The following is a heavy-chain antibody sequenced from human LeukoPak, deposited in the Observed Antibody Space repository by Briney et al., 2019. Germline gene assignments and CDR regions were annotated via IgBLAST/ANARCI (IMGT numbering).Heavy chain of an antibody. CDR3: AKELELRYYYYMDV. Sequence: PGGSLTLSCAASGFTFSSYAMSWVRQAPGKGLEWVSAISGSGGSTYYADSVKGRFTISRDNSKNTLYLQMNSLRAEDTAVYYCAKELELRYYYYMDVWGKGTTVTVSS. D-gene: IGHD1-7*01. CDR1: GFTFSSYA. V-gene: IGHV3-23*01. J-gene: IGHJ6*03. CDR2: ISGSGGST.